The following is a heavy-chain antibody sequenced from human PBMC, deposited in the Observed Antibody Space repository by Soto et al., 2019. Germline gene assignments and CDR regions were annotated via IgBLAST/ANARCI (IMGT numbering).Heavy chain of an antibody. CDR3: VRQGIGALHGLVDV. CDR1: SGPSRSHN. Sequence: QVQLQQSGPGLVKPSETLSLTCTVSSGPSRSHNWGWIRQSPGRGLEWIGYVYDTGSTSYNPFLESRVTISADTSTNHISLTLSSVTAADTAVYYCVRQGIGALHGLVDVWGQGTTVSVSS. J-gene: IGHJ6*02. CDR2: VYDTGST. V-gene: IGHV4-59*08. D-gene: IGHD3-10*01.